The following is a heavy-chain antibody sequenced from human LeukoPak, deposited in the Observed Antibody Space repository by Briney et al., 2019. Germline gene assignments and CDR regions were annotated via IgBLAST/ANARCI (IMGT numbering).Heavy chain of an antibody. CDR2: IWYDGSNK. J-gene: IGHJ5*02. V-gene: IGHV3-33*01. CDR1: GFTFSSYG. Sequence: GGSLRLSCAASGFTFSSYGMHWVRQAPGKGLEWVAVIWYDGSNKYYADSVKGGFTISRDNSKNTLYLQMNSLRAEDTAVYYCARGGYNWNYNANWFDPWGQGTLVTVSS. CDR3: ARGGYNWNYNANWFDP. D-gene: IGHD1-7*01.